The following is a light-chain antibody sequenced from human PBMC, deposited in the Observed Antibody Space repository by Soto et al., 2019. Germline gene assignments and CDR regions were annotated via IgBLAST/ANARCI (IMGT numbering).Light chain of an antibody. CDR3: QQYDNWPLT. Sequence: EVVLTQSPGTLSLSPGERATLSCRASQSVSRYLAWYQQKPGQAPRFLIYGASTRATGIPARFSGSGSGTEFTLTISSPQSEDFAVYYCQQYDNWPLTFGGGTKVDIK. J-gene: IGKJ4*01. CDR1: QSVSRY. V-gene: IGKV3-15*01. CDR2: GAS.